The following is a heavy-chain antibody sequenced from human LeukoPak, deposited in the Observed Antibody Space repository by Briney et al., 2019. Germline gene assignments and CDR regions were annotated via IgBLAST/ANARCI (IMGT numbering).Heavy chain of an antibody. V-gene: IGHV5-51*01. CDR2: IYPDDSDT. D-gene: IGHD7-27*01. CDR3: ARRLGTGTPEY. J-gene: IGHJ4*02. CDR1: GYTFTNYW. Sequence: GESLKISCTGSGYTFTNYWITWVRQMPGKSLESMGIIYPDDSDTRYSPSFQGQVTISADKSINTAYLQWSSLKASDTAMYFCARRLGTGTPEYWGQGTLVTVSS.